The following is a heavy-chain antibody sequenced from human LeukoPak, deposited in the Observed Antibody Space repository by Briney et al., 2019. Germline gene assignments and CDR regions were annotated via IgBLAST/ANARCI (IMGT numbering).Heavy chain of an antibody. CDR1: GFTFSTYS. Sequence: QAGGSLRLSCAASGFTFSTYSMTWVRQGPGKGLEWVSSIYPSGDSTFYADSVKGRSTISRDNSKNTLYLQMSSLRTEDTAIYYCAKDVVPDSGWDLDYWGQGTLVTVSS. V-gene: IGHV3-23*01. CDR2: IYPSGDST. CDR3: AKDVVPDSGWDLDY. J-gene: IGHJ4*02. D-gene: IGHD6-19*01.